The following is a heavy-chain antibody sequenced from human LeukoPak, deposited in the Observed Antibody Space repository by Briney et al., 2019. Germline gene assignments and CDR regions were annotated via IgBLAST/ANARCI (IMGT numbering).Heavy chain of an antibody. D-gene: IGHD3-9*01. J-gene: IGHJ6*02. CDR3: ARDGHGDGIMSGYSYFGMDV. V-gene: IGHV3-21*01. CDR1: GFSLSSYS. CDR2: ITISSNFI. Sequence: GGSLRLSRAASGFSLSSYSMNWVRQAPGKGLEWVSSITISSNFIDYADSVRGRFTISRDNAKNSLYLEMNSLRTEDTAVYFCARDGHGDGIMSGYSYFGMDVWGQGTTVTVSS.